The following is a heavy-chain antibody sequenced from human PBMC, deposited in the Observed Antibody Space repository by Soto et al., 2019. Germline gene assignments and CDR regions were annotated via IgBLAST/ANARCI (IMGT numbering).Heavy chain of an antibody. J-gene: IGHJ6*02. Sequence: SVKVSCKASGGTFSSYRINWVRQAPGQGLEWMGGIIPIFGTANYAQKFQGRVTITADESTSTAYMELSSLRSEDTAVYYCARWLIAAAGTRANYYYGMDVWGQGTTVTVSS. CDR3: ARWLIAAAGTRANYYYGMDV. CDR1: GGTFSSYR. D-gene: IGHD6-13*01. CDR2: IIPIFGTA. V-gene: IGHV1-69*13.